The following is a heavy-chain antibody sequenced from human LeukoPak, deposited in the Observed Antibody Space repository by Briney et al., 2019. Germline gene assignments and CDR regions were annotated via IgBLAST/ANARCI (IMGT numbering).Heavy chain of an antibody. CDR1: GGSISSGSYY. Sequence: SETLSLTCTVSGGSISSGSYYWSWIGQPAGKVLEWIGRIYTSGSTNYNPSLKSRVTISVDTSKNQFSLKLSSVTAADTAVYYCARVGSKDYYDSSGYYYGAFDIWGQGTMVTVSS. CDR3: ARVGSKDYYDSSGYYYGAFDI. CDR2: IYTSGST. V-gene: IGHV4-61*02. D-gene: IGHD3-22*01. J-gene: IGHJ3*02.